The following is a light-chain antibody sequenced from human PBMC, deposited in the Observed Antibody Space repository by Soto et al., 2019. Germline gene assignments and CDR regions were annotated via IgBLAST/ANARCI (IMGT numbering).Light chain of an antibody. CDR3: SSYTSSNTLHVL. J-gene: IGLJ2*01. V-gene: IGLV2-14*01. Sequence: QSALTQPASVSGSPGQSITISCTGTSSDVGGYNYVSWYQQHPDKAPKLMLYDVSNRPSGVSSRFSGSKSGNTASLTISGLQAEDEADYYCSSYTSSNTLHVLFGGGTKLTVL. CDR2: DVS. CDR1: SSDVGGYNY.